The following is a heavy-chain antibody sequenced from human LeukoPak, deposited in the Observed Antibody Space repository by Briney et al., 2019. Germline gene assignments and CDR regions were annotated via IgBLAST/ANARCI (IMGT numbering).Heavy chain of an antibody. Sequence: SETLSLTCAVSGGSISSSNWWSWVRQPPGKGLEWIGEIYYSGSTYYNPSLKSRVTISVDTSKNQFSLKLSSVTAADTAVYYCARRYLRFGVHRGAFDIWGQGTMVTVSS. CDR3: ARRYLRFGVHRGAFDI. D-gene: IGHD3-10*01. J-gene: IGHJ3*02. CDR2: IYYSGST. V-gene: IGHV4-4*02. CDR1: GGSISSSNW.